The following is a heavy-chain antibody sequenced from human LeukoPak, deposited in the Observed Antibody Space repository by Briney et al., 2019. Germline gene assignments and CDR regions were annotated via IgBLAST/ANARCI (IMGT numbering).Heavy chain of an antibody. Sequence: GGSLRLSCSASGFTFSSYAMHWVRQAPGKGLEYVSGISSNGDSTYYADSVKGRFTISRDNSKNTLYLQMGSLKTEDTAVYYCVKACSSDYYFDYWGQGTLVTVSS. D-gene: IGHD6-25*01. V-gene: IGHV3-64D*06. CDR3: VKACSSDYYFDY. J-gene: IGHJ4*02. CDR1: GFTFSSYA. CDR2: ISSNGDST.